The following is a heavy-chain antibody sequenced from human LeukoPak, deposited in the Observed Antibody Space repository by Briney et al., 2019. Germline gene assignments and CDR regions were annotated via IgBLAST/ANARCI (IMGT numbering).Heavy chain of an antibody. CDR1: GYTFTSYD. CDR2: MNPNSGNT. V-gene: IGHV1-8*01. CDR3: ARELGLLWFGESSSSYNWFDP. Sequence: ASVKVSCKASGYTFTSYDINWVRRATGQGLEWMGWMNPNSGNTGYAQKFQGRVTMTRNTSISTAYMELSSLRSEDTAVYYCARELGLLWFGESSSSYNWFDPWGQGTLVTVSS. J-gene: IGHJ5*02. D-gene: IGHD3-10*01.